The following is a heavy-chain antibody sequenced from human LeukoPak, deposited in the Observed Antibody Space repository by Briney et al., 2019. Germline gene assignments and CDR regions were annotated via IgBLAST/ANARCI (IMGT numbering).Heavy chain of an antibody. J-gene: IGHJ4*02. CDR3: ARDSGVYGSGN. V-gene: IGHV3-21*01. D-gene: IGHD3-10*01. CDR1: GFTFSSYA. Sequence: PGGSLRLSCAASGFTFSSYAMSWVRQAPGKGLEWVSSISSSSSYIYYADSVKGRFTISRDNAKNSLYLQMNSLRAEDTAVYYCARDSGVYGSGNWGQGTLVTVSS. CDR2: ISSSSSYI.